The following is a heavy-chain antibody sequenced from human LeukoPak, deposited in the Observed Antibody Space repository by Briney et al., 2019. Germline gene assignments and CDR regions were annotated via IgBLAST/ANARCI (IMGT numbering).Heavy chain of an antibody. CDR1: GFTFSSYA. D-gene: IGHD5-24*01. Sequence: PGGSLRLSCAASGFTFSSYAMSWVRQAPGEGLEWVSAISGSGGSTYYADSVKGRFTISRDNSKNTLYLQMDSLRPEDTALYYCAREKVDMILSDAVDLWGQGTMVTVSS. V-gene: IGHV3-23*01. CDR3: AREKVDMILSDAVDL. J-gene: IGHJ3*01. CDR2: ISGSGGST.